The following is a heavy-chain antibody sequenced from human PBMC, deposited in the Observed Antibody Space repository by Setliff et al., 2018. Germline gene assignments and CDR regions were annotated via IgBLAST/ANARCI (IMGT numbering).Heavy chain of an antibody. CDR2: VHFTGST. CDR3: ARKVEQWLTPHFDY. V-gene: IGHV4-61*10. D-gene: IGHD6-19*01. CDR1: GDSISSRRSY. Sequence: SETLSLTCTVSGDSISSRRSYWGWFRQPAGKGLEWIGYVHFTGSTNYNPSLKSRVTMSVDVSKSQFSLRLSSVTAADTAVYYCARKVEQWLTPHFDYWGQGALVTVSS. J-gene: IGHJ4*02.